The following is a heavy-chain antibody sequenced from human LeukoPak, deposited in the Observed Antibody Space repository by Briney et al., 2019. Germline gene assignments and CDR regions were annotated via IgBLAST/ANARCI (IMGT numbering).Heavy chain of an antibody. J-gene: IGHJ5*02. CDR1: GYTFTSYY. V-gene: IGHV1-46*01. D-gene: IGHD2-2*01. CDR2: INPSGGST. Sequence: GASVKVSCKASGYTFTSYYMHWVRQAPGQGLEWMGIINPSGGSTSYAQKFQGRVTMTRDTSTSTVYMELSSLRSEDTAVYYCARDQWYCSSTSCQHRGWFDPWGQGTLVTVSS. CDR3: ARDQWYCSSTSCQHRGWFDP.